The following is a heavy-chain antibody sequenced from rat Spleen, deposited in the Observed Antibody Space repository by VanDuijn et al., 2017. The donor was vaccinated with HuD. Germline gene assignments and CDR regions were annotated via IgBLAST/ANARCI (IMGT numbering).Heavy chain of an antibody. CDR1: GLSFSNYD. J-gene: IGHJ2*01. Sequence: EVQLVESGGGLVQPGRSMKLSCAASGLSFSNYDMAWVRQAPGKGLEWVASITNTGGSTYYLDSVKGRFTVSRDNAKSTLYLQMNSLRSEDTATYYCTRENWVFDYWGQGVMVTVSS. CDR3: TRENWVFDY. D-gene: IGHD5-1*01. CDR2: ITNTGGST. V-gene: IGHV5-31*01.